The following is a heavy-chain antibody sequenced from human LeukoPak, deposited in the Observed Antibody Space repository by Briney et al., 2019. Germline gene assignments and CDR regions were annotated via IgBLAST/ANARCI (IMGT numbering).Heavy chain of an antibody. Sequence: ASVKVSCKASGYTFTSYGISWVRQAPGQGLEWMGWISAYNGNTNYAQKLQGRVTMTTDTSTSTAYMELRRLKADDTALYYCARQFSPLPAAINYWGQGTLLTVSS. J-gene: IGHJ4*02. D-gene: IGHD2-2*01. V-gene: IGHV1-18*01. CDR3: ARQFSPLPAAINY. CDR1: GYTFTSYG. CDR2: ISAYNGNT.